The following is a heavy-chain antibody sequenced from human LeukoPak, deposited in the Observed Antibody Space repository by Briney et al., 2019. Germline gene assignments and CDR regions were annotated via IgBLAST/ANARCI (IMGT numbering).Heavy chain of an antibody. D-gene: IGHD1-1*01. V-gene: IGHV4-59*01. CDR1: DDSITMYY. Sequence: SETLSLTCSVSDDSITMYYWTWFRQPPGKGLEWLGYVDCTGSTNFTPSLIGLVSISSDATKNLFPLRLRSVTAADTAVYFCARGRGSSSTWYSTYYYYFYMDVWGKGTTVTVSS. CDR3: ARGRGSSSTWYSTYYYYFYMDV. J-gene: IGHJ6*03. CDR2: VDCTGST.